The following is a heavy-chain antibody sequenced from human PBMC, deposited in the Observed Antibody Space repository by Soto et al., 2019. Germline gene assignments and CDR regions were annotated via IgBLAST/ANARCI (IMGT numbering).Heavy chain of an antibody. CDR2: INPISGGT. D-gene: IGHD2-15*01. CDR1: GYTFTGHH. Sequence: ASVKVSCKTSGYTFTGHHIHWVRQAPGQGLEWMGWINPISGGTKYREKFQGRVSITRDKSSSTACMELSSLTSDDSAVYYCAKDGRHCSGGSCPQGHWGQGTLVTVSS. J-gene: IGHJ4*02. CDR3: AKDGRHCSGGSCPQGH. V-gene: IGHV1-2*02.